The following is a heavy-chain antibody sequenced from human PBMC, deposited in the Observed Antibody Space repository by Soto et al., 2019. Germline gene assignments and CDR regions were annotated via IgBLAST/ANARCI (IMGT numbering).Heavy chain of an antibody. CDR2: IYHSGST. CDR3: ARSEYSGLYFDY. D-gene: IGHD5-12*01. J-gene: IGHJ4*02. Sequence: QVQLQESGPGLVKPSGTLSLTCAVSSGSISSSNWWSWVRQPPGKGLEWIGEIYHSGSTNYNPSLQGRVTISVDKSKNLFSLKLSSVTAADTAVYYCARSEYSGLYFDYWGQGTLVTVSS. V-gene: IGHV4-4*02. CDR1: SGSISSSNW.